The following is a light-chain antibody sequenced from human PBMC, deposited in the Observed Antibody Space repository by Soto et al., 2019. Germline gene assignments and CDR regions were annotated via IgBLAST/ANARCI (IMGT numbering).Light chain of an antibody. V-gene: IGLV2-14*01. CDR1: SSDVGNYNY. CDR2: MVS. Sequence: QSVLTQPASVSGSPGQSITISCTGTSSDVGNYNYVSWYQQYPGRVPKLLIYMVSNRPSGVSNRFSVSKSGNTASRTISGLQAEDEADYFCTSPTPGSLYVFGTGTKVTV. CDR3: TSPTPGSLYV. J-gene: IGLJ1*01.